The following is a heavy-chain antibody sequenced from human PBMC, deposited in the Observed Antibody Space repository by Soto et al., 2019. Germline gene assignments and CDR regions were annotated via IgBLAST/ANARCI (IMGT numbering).Heavy chain of an antibody. CDR1: GGSISSYY. D-gene: IGHD3-22*01. J-gene: IGHJ4*02. CDR3: ARGLYDSSGYYSEYYFDY. V-gene: IGHV4-59*01. CDR2: IYYSGST. Sequence: SETLSLTCTVSGGSISSYYWSWIRQPPGKGLERIGYIYYSGSTNYNPSLKSRVTISVDTSKNQFSLKLSSVTAADTAVYYCARGLYDSSGYYSEYYFDYWGQGTLVTVSS.